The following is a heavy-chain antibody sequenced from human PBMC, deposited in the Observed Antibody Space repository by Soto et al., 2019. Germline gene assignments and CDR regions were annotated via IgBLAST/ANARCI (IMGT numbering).Heavy chain of an antibody. D-gene: IGHD3-22*01. CDR2: ISAYNGNT. CDR1: GYTFTSYG. V-gene: IGHV1-18*01. Sequence: ASVKVSCKASGYTFTSYGISWVRQAPGQGLEWMGWISAYNGNTNYAQKLQGRVTMTTDTSTSTAYMELRSLRSDDTAVYYCARGQSPLPYYYDSSGYYYWFDPWGQGTLVTVSS. CDR3: ARGQSPLPYYYDSSGYYYWFDP. J-gene: IGHJ5*02.